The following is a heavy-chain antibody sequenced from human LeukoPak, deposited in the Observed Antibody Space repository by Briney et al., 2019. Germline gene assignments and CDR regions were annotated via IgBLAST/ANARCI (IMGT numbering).Heavy chain of an antibody. CDR1: GFTFSSSHA. CDR3: ARDTYGSVSPFDY. CDR2: ISSSSSYI. D-gene: IGHD3-10*01. Sequence: TGGSLRLSCAASGFTFSSSHAMHWVRQAPGKGLEWVSSISSSSSYIYYADSVKGRFTISRDNAKNSLYLQMNSLRAEDTALYYCARDTYGSVSPFDYWGQGTLVTVSS. V-gene: IGHV3-21*04. J-gene: IGHJ4*02.